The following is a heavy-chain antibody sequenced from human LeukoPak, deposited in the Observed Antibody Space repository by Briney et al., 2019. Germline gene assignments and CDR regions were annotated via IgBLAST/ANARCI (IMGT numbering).Heavy chain of an antibody. CDR3: ARGRYCSGGSCYAAEWFDP. CDR1: GGSISSSSYY. V-gene: IGHV4-39*07. D-gene: IGHD2-15*01. Sequence: SETLSLTCTVSGGSISSSSYYWGWLRQPPGKGLEWIGSIYYSGSTYYNPSLKSRVTISVDTSKNQFSLKLSSVTAADTAVYYCARGRYCSGGSCYAAEWFDPWGQGTLVTVSS. J-gene: IGHJ5*02. CDR2: IYYSGST.